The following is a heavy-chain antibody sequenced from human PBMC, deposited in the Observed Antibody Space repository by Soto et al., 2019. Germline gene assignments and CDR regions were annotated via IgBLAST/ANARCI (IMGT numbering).Heavy chain of an antibody. CDR3: ARSRSGAVADSFDF. J-gene: IGHJ4*02. CDR1: GFTFSRYA. Sequence: PGGSLRLSCAASGFTFSRYAIHWVRKAPGKGLEWVAVISRDGTNKYYVDSVKGRFTISRDNSRNTLYLQMNSLRHEDAAVYYCARSRSGAVADSFDFWGQGTLVTVSS. D-gene: IGHD3-10*01. CDR2: ISRDGTNK. V-gene: IGHV3-30*04.